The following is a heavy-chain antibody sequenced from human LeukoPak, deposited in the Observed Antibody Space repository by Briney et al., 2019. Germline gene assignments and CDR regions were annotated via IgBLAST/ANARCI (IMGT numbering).Heavy chain of an antibody. J-gene: IGHJ5*02. CDR2: TYVSGNT. D-gene: IGHD1-26*01. CDR1: GIDVSSNY. V-gene: IGHV3-66*01. CDR3: AREVGA. Sequence: SGGSLRLSCTVSGIDVSSNYISWVRQAPGKGLEWVSVTYVSGNTYYADSVKGRFIVSRDNSKNTLYLVMNSLRVEDTGVYYCAREVGAWGQGTLVTVSS.